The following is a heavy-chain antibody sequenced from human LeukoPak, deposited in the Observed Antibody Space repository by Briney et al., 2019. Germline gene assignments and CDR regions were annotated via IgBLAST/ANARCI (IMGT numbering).Heavy chain of an antibody. CDR1: GGSVSNYY. CDR2: MYYSGST. J-gene: IGHJ6*03. CDR3: ARDFTGRRVGATFYYYMDV. Sequence: SETLSLTCTVSGGSVSNYYWSWIRQPPGKGPEWIGYMYYSGSTNYNPTLKSRVTISVDASKNQFSLKLNSVTAADTAVYYCARDFTGRRVGATFYYYMDVWGKGTTVTVSS. D-gene: IGHD1-26*01. V-gene: IGHV4-59*02.